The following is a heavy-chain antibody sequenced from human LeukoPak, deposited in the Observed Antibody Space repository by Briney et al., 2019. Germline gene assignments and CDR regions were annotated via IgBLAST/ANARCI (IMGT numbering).Heavy chain of an antibody. J-gene: IGHJ6*02. CDR3: VSEGASTIYGMDV. V-gene: IGHV1-69*13. CDR2: IIPIFGTA. CDR1: GGTFSSYA. D-gene: IGHD5/OR15-5a*01. Sequence: SVTVSCKASGGTFSSYAISWVRQAPGQGLEWMGGIIPIFGTANYAQKFQGRVTITADESTSTAYMELSSLRSEDTAVYYCVSEGASTIYGMDVWGQGTTVTVSS.